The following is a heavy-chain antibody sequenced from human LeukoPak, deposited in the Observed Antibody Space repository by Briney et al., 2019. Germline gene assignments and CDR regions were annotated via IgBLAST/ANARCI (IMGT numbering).Heavy chain of an antibody. J-gene: IGHJ4*02. Sequence: PSETLSLTCTVSGGSISSSSYYWSWIRQPPGKGLEWIGYNSYSGNTNYNPSLKSRVTISVDTSKNHFSLNLSSVTAADTAVYYCARVGSGSFDYWGQGTLVTVSS. CDR1: GGSISSSSYY. CDR3: ARVGSGSFDY. V-gene: IGHV4-61*01. CDR2: NSYSGNT. D-gene: IGHD1-26*01.